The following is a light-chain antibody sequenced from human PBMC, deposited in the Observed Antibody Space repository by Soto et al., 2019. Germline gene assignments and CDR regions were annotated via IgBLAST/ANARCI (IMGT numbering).Light chain of an antibody. J-gene: IGKJ1*01. CDR2: GTS. V-gene: IGKV3-20*01. CDR1: QSVNSDY. CDR3: QQYGNSPWT. Sequence: DIVLTQSPGTLSLSPGERATLSCRASQSVNSDYLAWYQQRPGQAPRLLIYGTSRRAADVPDRFSGSGSGPDFTLTISRLEPEDFAVYYCQQYGNSPWTFGQGTKVEVK.